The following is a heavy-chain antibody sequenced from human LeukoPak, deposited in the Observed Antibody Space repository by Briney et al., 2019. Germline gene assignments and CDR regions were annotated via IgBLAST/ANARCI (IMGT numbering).Heavy chain of an antibody. D-gene: IGHD6-6*01. V-gene: IGHV4-34*01. CDR2: INHSGST. Sequence: PSETLYLTCAVYGGSFSGYYWSWIRQPPGKGLEWIGEINHSGSTNYNPSLKSRVTLSVDTSKNQFSLKLSSVTAADTAVYYCARGWSSSSEFLDYWGQGTLVTVSS. CDR3: ARGWSSSSEFLDY. J-gene: IGHJ4*02. CDR1: GGSFSGYY.